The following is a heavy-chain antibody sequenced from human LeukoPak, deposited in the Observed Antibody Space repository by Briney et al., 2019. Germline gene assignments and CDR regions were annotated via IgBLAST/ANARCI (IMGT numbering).Heavy chain of an antibody. D-gene: IGHD6-19*01. CDR3: VRDHQWTFDI. Sequence: GGSLRLSCAAFGFTFSSYAMHWVRQAPGKGLEWVAVISYDGSNKYYADSVKGRFTISRDNSKNTLYLQMNSLRAEDTAVYYCVRDHQWTFDIWGQGTMVTVSS. CDR1: GFTFSSYA. V-gene: IGHV3-30*04. CDR2: ISYDGSNK. J-gene: IGHJ3*02.